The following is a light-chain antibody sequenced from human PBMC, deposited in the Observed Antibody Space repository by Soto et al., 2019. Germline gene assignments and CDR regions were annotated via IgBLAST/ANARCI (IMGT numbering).Light chain of an antibody. J-gene: IGLJ1*01. CDR2: DVS. CDR3: TSYAGSSTYA. V-gene: IGLV2-14*01. CDR1: SSDVGAYNY. Sequence: QSALTQPASVSGSPGQSITISCTGTSSDVGAYNYASWYQQHPGKAPELMIYDVSNRPSGVSNRFSGSKSGNTASLTISGLQAEDEADYYCTSYAGSSTYAFGTGTKVTVL.